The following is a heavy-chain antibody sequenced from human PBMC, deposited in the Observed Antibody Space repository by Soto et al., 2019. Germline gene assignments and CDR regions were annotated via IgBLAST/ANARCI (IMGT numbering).Heavy chain of an antibody. CDR3: ARLLGYCSGGSCDSYGMDV. J-gene: IGHJ6*02. CDR1: GYSFTSYW. D-gene: IGHD2-15*01. V-gene: IGHV5-51*01. Sequence: PGESLKISCKGSGYSFTSYWIGWVRQMPGKGLEWMGIIYPGDSDTRYSPSFQGQVTISADKSISTAYLQWSSLKASDTAMYYCARLLGYCSGGSCDSYGMDVWGQGTKVTVS. CDR2: IYPGDSDT.